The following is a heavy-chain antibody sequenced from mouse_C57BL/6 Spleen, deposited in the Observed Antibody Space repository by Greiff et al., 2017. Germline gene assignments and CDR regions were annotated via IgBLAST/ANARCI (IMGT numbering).Heavy chain of an antibody. J-gene: IGHJ2*01. D-gene: IGHD4-1*01. Sequence: VQLQQSGPELVKPGASVKIPCKASGYTFTDYNMDWVKQSHGKSLEWIGDISPNNGGTIYNQKFKGKATLTVDKSSSTAYMELRSLTSEDTAVYYCARTGRGNYFDYWGQGTTLTVSS. CDR1: GYTFTDYN. CDR3: ARTGRGNYFDY. CDR2: ISPNNGGT. V-gene: IGHV1-18*01.